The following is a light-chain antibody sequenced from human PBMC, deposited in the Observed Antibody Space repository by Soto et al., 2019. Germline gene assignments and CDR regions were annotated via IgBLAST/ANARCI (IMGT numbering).Light chain of an antibody. CDR1: QGISSY. CDR3: QHYRRHRT. V-gene: IGKV1-39*01. CDR2: AAS. J-gene: IGKJ1*01. Sequence: DIKMTQSACSLSASVGERVTITCRASQGISSYLNWYQQKAGEAPELVSYAASSLQSGVPSRSSGSGSGKEFTVTGSSLQTDDFSTADCQHYRRHRTSGQGTKVEIK.